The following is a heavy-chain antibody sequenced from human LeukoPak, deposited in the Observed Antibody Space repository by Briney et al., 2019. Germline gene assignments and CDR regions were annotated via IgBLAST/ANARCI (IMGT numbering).Heavy chain of an antibody. CDR2: ISGSGGDT. Sequence: PGRSLRLSCAASGFTFSNYAMNWVRQAPGKGLEWVSAISGSGGDTYYADSVKGRFTISRDNSKNTLYLQMNSLRAEDTAVYYCRYFLPHFDYCGQGTLVTVSS. D-gene: IGHD2/OR15-2a*01. CDR3: RYFLPHFDY. CDR1: GFTFSNYA. V-gene: IGHV3-23*01. J-gene: IGHJ4*02.